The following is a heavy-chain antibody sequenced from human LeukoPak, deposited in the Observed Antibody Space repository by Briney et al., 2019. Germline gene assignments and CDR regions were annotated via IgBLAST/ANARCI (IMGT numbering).Heavy chain of an antibody. CDR2: ISSSSSYI. CDR3: VRGSLASGVVVYYYYYLDV. D-gene: IGHD3-3*01. Sequence: PGGSLRLSCAASGFTFSSYSMNWVRQAPGKGLEWVSSISSSSSYIYYADSVKGRFTISRDNAKNSLHLQMNSLRAEDTAVYYCVRGSLASGVVVYYYYYLDVWGKGTTVTVSS. V-gene: IGHV3-21*01. CDR1: GFTFSSYS. J-gene: IGHJ6*03.